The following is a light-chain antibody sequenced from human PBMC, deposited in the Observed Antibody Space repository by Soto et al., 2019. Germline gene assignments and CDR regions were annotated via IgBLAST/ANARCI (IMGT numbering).Light chain of an antibody. J-gene: IGLJ1*01. Sequence: QSALTQPASVSGSPGQSITISCTGTISDVGDYNYVSWYQQHLDKAPKLLLYEVSNRPSGVSNRFSGSKSGITASLTISGLHAEDEADYYCSSYRTGNTYVFGSGTKVTVL. CDR3: SSYRTGNTYV. V-gene: IGLV2-14*01. CDR2: EVS. CDR1: ISDVGDYNY.